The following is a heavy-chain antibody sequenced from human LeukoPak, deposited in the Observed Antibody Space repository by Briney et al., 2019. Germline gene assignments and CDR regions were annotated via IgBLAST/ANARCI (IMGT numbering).Heavy chain of an antibody. CDR2: INHSGST. Sequence: PSETLSLTCAVYGGSFSGYYWSWIRQPPGKGLEWIGEINHSGSTNYNPSLKSRVTISVDTSKNQFSPKLSSVTAADTAVYYCARGTTGFDYWGQGTLVTVSS. J-gene: IGHJ4*02. V-gene: IGHV4-34*01. CDR3: ARGTTGFDY. CDR1: GGSFSGYY. D-gene: IGHD4-4*01.